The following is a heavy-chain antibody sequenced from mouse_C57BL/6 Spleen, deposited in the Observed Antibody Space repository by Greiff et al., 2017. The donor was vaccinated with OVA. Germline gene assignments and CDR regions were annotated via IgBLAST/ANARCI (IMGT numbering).Heavy chain of an antibody. D-gene: IGHD1-1*01. CDR1: GFTFSSYG. J-gene: IGHJ1*03. Sequence: EVQRVESGGDLVKPGGSLKLSCAASGFTFSSYGMSWVRQTPDKRLEWVATISSGGSYTYYPDSVKGRFTISRDNAKNTLYLQMSSLKSEDTAMYYCAREDYYGSSLWYFDVWGTGTTVTVSS. V-gene: IGHV5-6*01. CDR3: AREDYYGSSLWYFDV. CDR2: ISSGGSYT.